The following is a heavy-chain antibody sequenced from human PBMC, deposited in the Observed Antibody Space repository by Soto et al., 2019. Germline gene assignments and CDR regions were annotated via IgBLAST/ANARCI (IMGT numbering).Heavy chain of an antibody. CDR3: ARGKTASMVYYYYCLDV. CDR2: MNPNSGNT. CDR1: GYSFTSYD. J-gene: IGHJ6*03. D-gene: IGHD2-2*01. Sequence: ASVKVSCKASGYSFTSYDIVWVRQATGQGLEWMGWMNPNSGNTGYAQKFQGRVTMTRNTSISTAYMELSSLRSEDTAVYYFARGKTASMVYYYYCLDVWGKETTVTVS. V-gene: IGHV1-8*01.